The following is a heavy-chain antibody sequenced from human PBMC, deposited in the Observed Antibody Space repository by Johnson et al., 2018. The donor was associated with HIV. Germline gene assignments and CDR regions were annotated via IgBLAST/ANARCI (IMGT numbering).Heavy chain of an antibody. V-gene: IGHV3-30*02. Sequence: QVQLVESGGGVVQPGRSVRLSCAASGLSFSDYGMHWVRQAPGKGLEWVAFIRYDGSNKYYADSVKGRFTISRDNSKNTLYLQMNSLRGEDTAVYYCARGGKAYYGAFDIWGQGTMVTVSS. D-gene: IGHD3-10*01. CDR2: IRYDGSNK. J-gene: IGHJ3*02. CDR3: ARGGKAYYGAFDI. CDR1: GLSFSDYG.